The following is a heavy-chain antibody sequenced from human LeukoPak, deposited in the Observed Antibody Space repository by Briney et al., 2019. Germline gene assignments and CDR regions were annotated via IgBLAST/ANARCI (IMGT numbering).Heavy chain of an antibody. CDR1: GYTFTGYY. J-gene: IGHJ4*02. V-gene: IGHV1-2*02. Sequence: ASVKVSCKASGYTFTGYYMHWVRQAPGQGLEWMGWINPNSGGTNYAQKFQGRVTMTRDTSISTAYMELSRLRSDDTAVYYCARDARVLLWFGELPYFDYWGQGTLVTVSS. D-gene: IGHD3-10*01. CDR2: INPNSGGT. CDR3: ARDARVLLWFGELPYFDY.